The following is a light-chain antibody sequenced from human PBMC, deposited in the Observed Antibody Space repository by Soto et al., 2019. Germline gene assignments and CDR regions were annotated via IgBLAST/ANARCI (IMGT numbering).Light chain of an antibody. J-gene: IGKJ1*01. CDR3: MQSVQLPRT. CDR1: QSVLYSSNNKHY. CDR2: AVS. V-gene: IGKV4-1*01. Sequence: SVRAQIPDSLAVSKDKRGTTNCKSSQSVLYSSNNKHYLAWYQQKPGQPPKLLIYAVSNRFSGVPDRFSGSGSGTDFTLKISLVEAEDVVVYYCMQSVQLPRTFGQGTMVDIK.